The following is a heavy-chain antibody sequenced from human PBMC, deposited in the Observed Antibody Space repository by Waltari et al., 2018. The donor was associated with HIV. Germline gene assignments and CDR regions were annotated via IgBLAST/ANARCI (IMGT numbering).Heavy chain of an antibody. V-gene: IGHV1-69*01. CDR3: ARGFVVAGNFPFDY. CDR2: IIPILGTA. D-gene: IGHD2-21*01. CDR1: GGTFSSYA. J-gene: IGHJ4*02. Sequence: QVQLVQSGAEVKKPGSSVKVSCKASGGTFSSYAISWVRQAPGQGLEWMGGIIPILGTANYAQKFQGRVTITADESTSTAYMELSSLRSEDTAVYYCARGFVVAGNFPFDYWGQGTLVTVSS.